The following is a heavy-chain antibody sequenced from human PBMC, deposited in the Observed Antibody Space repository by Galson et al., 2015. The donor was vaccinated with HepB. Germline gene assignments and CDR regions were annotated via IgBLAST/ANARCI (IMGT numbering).Heavy chain of an antibody. D-gene: IGHD1-1*01. CDR2: IWRAGTNK. CDR1: GFSFSTYG. J-gene: IGHJ4*02. CDR3: ATERRHTTGRCALDS. Sequence: SLRLSCATSGFSFSTYGLHWVRPAPGKGLEWLSVIWRAGTNKYYADSVKGRFTVSRDNSKRTLYLQMNILRVDDTALYYCATERRHTTGRCALDSWGQGALVTVSS. V-gene: IGHV3-33*01.